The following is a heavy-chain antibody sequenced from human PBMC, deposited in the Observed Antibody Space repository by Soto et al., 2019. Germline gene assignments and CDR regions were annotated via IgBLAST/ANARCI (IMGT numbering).Heavy chain of an antibody. CDR1: GFTVTDIY. J-gene: IGHJ3*02. CDR3: ARAPRYCSGGSCSIMGDAFDI. V-gene: IGHV3-66*01. Sequence: EVQLVESGGGLVQPGGSLRLSCVASGFTVTDIYMNWVRQAPGKGLEWVSVIYKDFTDYADFVKGRFSVSTDSSKNALYLQMDNLRAEDTAVYYCARAPRYCSGGSCSIMGDAFDIWGQGAMVTVSS. CDR2: IYKDFT. D-gene: IGHD2-15*01.